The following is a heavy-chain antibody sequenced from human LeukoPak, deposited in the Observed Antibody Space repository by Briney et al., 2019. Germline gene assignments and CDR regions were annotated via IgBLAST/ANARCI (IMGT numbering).Heavy chain of an antibody. J-gene: IGHJ4*02. CDR3: AKRRGSGYDLDY. CDR1: GYTFTSYY. V-gene: IGHV1-46*01. Sequence: ASVKVSCKTPGYTFTSYYMHWVRQAPGQGLEWMGIINPSGGSTSYAQKFQGRVTMTRDTSTSTVYMELSSLRSEDTAVYYCAKRRGSGYDLDYWGQGTLVTVSS. CDR2: INPSGGST. D-gene: IGHD5-12*01.